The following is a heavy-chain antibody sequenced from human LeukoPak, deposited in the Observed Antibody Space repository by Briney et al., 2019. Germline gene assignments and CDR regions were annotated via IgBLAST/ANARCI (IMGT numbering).Heavy chain of an antibody. V-gene: IGHV3-21*01. J-gene: IGHJ4*02. D-gene: IGHD2-15*01. CDR1: GFTFSSYS. CDR3: ATRYCSGGSCYSPFDY. CDR2: ISSSSSYI. Sequence: PGGSLRLSCAASGFTFSSYSMNCVRQAPGKGLEWVSSISSSSSYIYYADSVKGRFTISRDNAKNSLYLQMNSLRAEDTAVYYCATRYCSGGSCYSPFDYWGQGTLVTVSS.